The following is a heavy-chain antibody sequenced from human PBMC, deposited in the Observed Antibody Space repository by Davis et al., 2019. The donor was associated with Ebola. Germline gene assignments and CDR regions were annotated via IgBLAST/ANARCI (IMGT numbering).Heavy chain of an antibody. CDR3: ARANWGSADY. Sequence: PGGSLRLSCAASGFTFSSYAMHWVRQAPGKGLEWVAVISYDGSNKYYADSVKGRFTISRDNTKNSLYLQMNSLRVEDTAVYYCARANWGSADYWGQGTQVTVSS. D-gene: IGHD7-27*01. CDR2: ISYDGSNK. V-gene: IGHV3-30*04. J-gene: IGHJ4*02. CDR1: GFTFSSYA.